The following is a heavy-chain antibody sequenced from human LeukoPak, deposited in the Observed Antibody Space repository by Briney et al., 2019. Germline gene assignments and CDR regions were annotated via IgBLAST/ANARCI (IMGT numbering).Heavy chain of an antibody. J-gene: IGHJ6*03. CDR2: ISYDGSNK. CDR3: ARVLRYCSGGNCYSGGLGYMDV. CDR1: GFTFSSYG. V-gene: IGHV3-30*03. D-gene: IGHD2-15*01. Sequence: GGSLRLSCAASGFTFSSYGMHWVRQAPGKGLEWVAVISYDGSNKYYADSVKGRFTISRDNAKNSLFLQMNSLRAEDTAVYYCARVLRYCSGGNCYSGGLGYMDVWGKGTTVTISS.